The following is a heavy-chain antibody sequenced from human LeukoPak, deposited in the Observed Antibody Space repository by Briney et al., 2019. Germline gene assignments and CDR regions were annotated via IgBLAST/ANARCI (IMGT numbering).Heavy chain of an antibody. CDR2: ISYDGSNK. CDR1: GFTFSSYA. D-gene: IGHD2-2*01. J-gene: IGHJ4*02. Sequence: GGSLRLSCAASGFTFSSYAMHWVRQAPGKGLEWVAVISYDGSNKYYADSVKGRFTISRDNSKNTLYLQMNSLRAEDTAVYYCAREATVVVVPAAPDYWGQGTLVTVSS. V-gene: IGHV3-30-3*01. CDR3: AREATVVVVPAAPDY.